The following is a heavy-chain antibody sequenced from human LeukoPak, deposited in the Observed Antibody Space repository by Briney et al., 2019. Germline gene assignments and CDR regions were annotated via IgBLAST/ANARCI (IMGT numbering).Heavy chain of an antibody. V-gene: IGHV3-53*01. D-gene: IGHD3-22*01. CDR3: AKSAHYYDSSGSEVFDY. Sequence: GGSLRLSCAASGLTVNNNYMDWVRQAPGKGLEWVSALYIGGNTYYADSVRGRFTISRDNSKNTLYLQMNSLRAEDTAVYYCAKSAHYYDSSGSEVFDYWGQGTLVTVSS. J-gene: IGHJ4*02. CDR1: GLTVNNNY. CDR2: LYIGGNT.